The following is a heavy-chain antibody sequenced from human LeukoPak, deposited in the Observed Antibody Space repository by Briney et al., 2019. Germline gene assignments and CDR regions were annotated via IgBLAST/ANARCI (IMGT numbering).Heavy chain of an antibody. CDR3: ARDTYQLLSFDY. D-gene: IGHD2-2*01. J-gene: IGHJ4*02. V-gene: IGHV4-59*01. CDR2: IYYSGST. CDR1: GGSISSYY. Sequence: SETLSLTCTVSGGSISSYYWSWIRQPPGKGLEWIGYIYYSGSTNYNPSLKSRVTIPVDTSKNQFSLKLSSVTAADTAVYYCARDTYQLLSFDYWGQGTLVTVSS.